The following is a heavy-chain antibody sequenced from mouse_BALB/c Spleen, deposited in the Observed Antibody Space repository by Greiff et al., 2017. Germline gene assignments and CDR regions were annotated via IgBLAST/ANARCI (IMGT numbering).Heavy chain of an antibody. D-gene: IGHD2-4*01. CDR2: IDPANGNT. CDR3: ARSMITNYYAMDY. CDR1: GFNIKDTY. Sequence: VQLQQSGAELVKPGASVKLSCTASGFNIKDTYMHWVKQRPEQGLEWIGRIDPANGNTKYDPKFQGKATITADTSSNTAYLQLSSLTSEDTAVYYCARSMITNYYAMDYWGQGTSVTVSS. V-gene: IGHV14-3*02. J-gene: IGHJ4*01.